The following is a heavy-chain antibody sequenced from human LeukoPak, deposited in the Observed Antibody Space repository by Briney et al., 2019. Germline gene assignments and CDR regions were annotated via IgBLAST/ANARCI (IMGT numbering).Heavy chain of an antibody. CDR3: ARQEGYYDSSGSTRYYGMDV. Sequence: GESLKISCKGSGYSFTSYWIGWVRQMPGKGLEWMGIIHPGDSDTRYSPSFQGQVTISADKSISTAYLQWSSLKASDTAMHYCARQEGYYDSSGSTRYYGMDVWGQGTTVTVSS. CDR2: IHPGDSDT. V-gene: IGHV5-51*01. J-gene: IGHJ6*02. D-gene: IGHD3-22*01. CDR1: GYSFTSYW.